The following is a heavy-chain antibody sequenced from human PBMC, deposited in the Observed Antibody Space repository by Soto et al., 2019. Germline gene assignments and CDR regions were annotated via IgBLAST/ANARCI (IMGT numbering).Heavy chain of an antibody. CDR2: ISDRGDTT. V-gene: IGHV3-23*01. Sequence: WGSLRLSCAACGFTISSYAMSWFRQAPGKGLEWVSAISDRGDTTHYADSVKGRFTISRDTSKNTLYLQMNTLRAEDTAVYYCAKDKPGTTSLDYWGQGTLVTVSS. CDR3: AKDKPGTTSLDY. J-gene: IGHJ4*02. D-gene: IGHD1-1*01. CDR1: GFTISSYA.